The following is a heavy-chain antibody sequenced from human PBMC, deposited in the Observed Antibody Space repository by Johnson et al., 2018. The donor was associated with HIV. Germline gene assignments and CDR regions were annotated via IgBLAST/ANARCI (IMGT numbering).Heavy chain of an antibody. CDR3: ARERRSTNTWYVRDAFDI. CDR1: GFTFDDYA. D-gene: IGHD2-2*01. Sequence: VQLVESGGGVVRPGGSLRLSCAASGFTFDDYAMNWVRQAPGKGLEWVSGFTWDGDRTAYADSVKGRFTISRDNAKKSLYVQMNSLRAEDTALYYCARERRSTNTWYVRDAFDIWGQGTMVTASS. J-gene: IGHJ3*02. V-gene: IGHV3-20*04. CDR2: FTWDGDRT.